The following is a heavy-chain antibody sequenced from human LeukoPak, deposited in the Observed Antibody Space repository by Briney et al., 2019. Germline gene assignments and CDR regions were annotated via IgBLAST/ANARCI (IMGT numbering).Heavy chain of an antibody. Sequence: GGSLRLSCAAPGFTFSSYWMHWVRQAPGKGLVWVSRINTDGSSTSYADSVKGRFTISRDNAKNTLYLQMNSLRAEDTAVYYCAKDSVGATGWYFDYWGQGTLVTVSS. D-gene: IGHD1-26*01. CDR2: INTDGSST. J-gene: IGHJ4*02. CDR3: AKDSVGATGWYFDY. CDR1: GFTFSSYW. V-gene: IGHV3-74*01.